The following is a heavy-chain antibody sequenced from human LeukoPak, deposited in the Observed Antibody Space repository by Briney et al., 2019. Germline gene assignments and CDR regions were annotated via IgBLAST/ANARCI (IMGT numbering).Heavy chain of an antibody. CDR2: INHSGST. J-gene: IGHJ4*02. V-gene: IGHV4-34*01. Sequence: SETLSLTCAVYGGSFSGYYWSWIRQPPGKGLEWIGEINHSGSTNYNPSLKSRVTISVDTSKDQFSLKLTSVTAADTAVYYCARGTLKSPTRPRDYWGQGNLVTVSS. CDR1: GGSFSGYY. CDR3: ARGTLKSPTRPRDY.